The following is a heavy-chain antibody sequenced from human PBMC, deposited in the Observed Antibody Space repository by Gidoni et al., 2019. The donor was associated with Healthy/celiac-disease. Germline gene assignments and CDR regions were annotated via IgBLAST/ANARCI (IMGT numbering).Heavy chain of an antibody. CDR1: GGSISSSSYY. J-gene: IGHJ4*02. CDR3: ARSTTGTTVSFDY. V-gene: IGHV4-39*01. D-gene: IGHD1-1*01. CDR2: IYYSGST. Sequence: QLQLQESGPGLVKPSETLSLTCTVSGGSISSSSYYWGWTRQRPGKGLEWIGSIYYSGSTYYNPSRKSGITISVDTSKNQYSLKLSSVTAADTAVYYCARSTTGTTVSFDYWGQGTLVTVSS.